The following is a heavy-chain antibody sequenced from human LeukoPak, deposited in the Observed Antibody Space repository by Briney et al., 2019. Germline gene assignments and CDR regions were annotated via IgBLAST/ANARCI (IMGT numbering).Heavy chain of an antibody. Sequence: NPSETLSLTCTVSGGSITSHYWTWIRQPPGKGLEWIGYIQDSGSTNYNPSLKNRVTISIDTSKSLFSLKLSSVTAADTAVYYCARRSGWYGIDYWGQGTLVTVSS. CDR3: ARRSGWYGIDY. V-gene: IGHV4-59*08. J-gene: IGHJ4*02. CDR1: GGSITSHY. CDR2: IQDSGST. D-gene: IGHD6-19*01.